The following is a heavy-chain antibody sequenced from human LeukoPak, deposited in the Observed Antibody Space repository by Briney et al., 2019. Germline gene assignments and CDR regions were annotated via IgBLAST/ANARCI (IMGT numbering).Heavy chain of an antibody. CDR2: INPSGGST. CDR3: ARVTDYDFWSGPYYFDY. CDR1: GYTFTSYY. J-gene: IGHJ4*02. Sequence: GASVKVSCKASGYTFTSYYMHWVRQAPGQGLEWMGIINPSGGSTSYAQKFQGRVTMTRDTSTSTVYMELSSLRSEDTAVYYCARVTDYDFWSGPYYFDYWGQGTLVTVSS. V-gene: IGHV1-46*03. D-gene: IGHD3-3*01.